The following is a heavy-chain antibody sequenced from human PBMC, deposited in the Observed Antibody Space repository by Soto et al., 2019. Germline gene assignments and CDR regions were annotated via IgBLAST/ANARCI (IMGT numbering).Heavy chain of an antibody. CDR1: NDYTSGCS. Sequence: SVPLSLTCTVANDYTSGCSWSRIQQSPGKGLEWVGYVYSGGDTSYNPSLQSRVAMSIDTSKRQFSLRLTSVTAADTALYYCARHWWSSGSFLVFDSWGQGTLVTVSS. CDR2: VYSGGDT. CDR3: ARHWWSSGSFLVFDS. J-gene: IGHJ4*02. D-gene: IGHD6-19*01. V-gene: IGHV4-59*08.